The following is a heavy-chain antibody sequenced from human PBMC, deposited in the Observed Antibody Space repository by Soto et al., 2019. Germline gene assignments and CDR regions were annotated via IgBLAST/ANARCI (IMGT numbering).Heavy chain of an antibody. CDR3: ARLYGYSSGYFDY. J-gene: IGHJ4*03. Sequence: AGSLRLSCAASGFTFSDYYMSWIRQAPGKGLEWVSYIGTSGSTIYYADSVKGRFTISRDNAKNSLYLQMNSLRAEDTAVYYCARLYGYSSGYFDYWGQGTLVTVSS. V-gene: IGHV3-11*01. D-gene: IGHD5-18*01. CDR1: GFTFSDYY. CDR2: IGTSGSTI.